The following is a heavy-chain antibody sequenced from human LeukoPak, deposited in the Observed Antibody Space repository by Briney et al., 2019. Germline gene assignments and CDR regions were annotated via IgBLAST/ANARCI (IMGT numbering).Heavy chain of an antibody. Sequence: SETLSLTCAVYGGSFSGYYWSWIRQPPGKGLEWIGEINHSGSTNYNPSLKSRVPISVDTSKNQFSLKLRSVTAADTAVYYCARGSVPAAMSLDYWGQGTLVIVSS. D-gene: IGHD2-2*01. CDR3: ARGSVPAAMSLDY. CDR2: INHSGST. J-gene: IGHJ4*02. V-gene: IGHV4-34*01. CDR1: GGSFSGYY.